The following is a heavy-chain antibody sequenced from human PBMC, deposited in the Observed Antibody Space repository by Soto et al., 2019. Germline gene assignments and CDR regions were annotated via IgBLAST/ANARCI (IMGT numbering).Heavy chain of an antibody. CDR1: GGSISSGGYS. D-gene: IGHD2-21*01. J-gene: IGHJ4*02. CDR3: ARGNVVAIDY. V-gene: IGHV4-30-2*01. CDR2: IYHRGST. Sequence: QLQLQESGSGLVKPSQTLSLTCAVAGGSISSGGYSCSWIRQPPGKVLECIGYIYHRGSTYYNPSLKSRVTISVDRSKNQFSLKLSSVTAADTAVYYCARGNVVAIDYWGQGTLVTVSS.